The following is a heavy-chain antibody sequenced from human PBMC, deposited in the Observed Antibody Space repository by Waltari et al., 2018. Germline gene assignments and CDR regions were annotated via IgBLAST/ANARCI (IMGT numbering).Heavy chain of an antibody. J-gene: IGHJ4*02. CDR1: GGSISSVDYY. CDR3: ARDRRQLAFDY. CDR2: IYYSGST. D-gene: IGHD6-6*01. Sequence: QVQLQESGPGLVQPSQTLSPTCTVPGGSISSVDYYWSWLRQPPGKGLEWLWYIYYSGSTYYNPSLKSRVTLSLDTSKNQFSLKVTSVTAADTAVYYCARDRRQLAFDYWGRGTLVTVSS. V-gene: IGHV4-30-4*01.